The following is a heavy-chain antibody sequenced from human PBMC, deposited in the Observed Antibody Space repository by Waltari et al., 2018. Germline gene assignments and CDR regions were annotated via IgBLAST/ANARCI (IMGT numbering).Heavy chain of an antibody. CDR2: ITEDRSNK. J-gene: IGHJ4*02. CDR1: GFTFSSNG. CDR3: AKAPIAARLYYFDY. Sequence: QVQLVESGGGVVQPGRSRRLSCVVSGFTFSSNGMHRIRQAPGKGPELVAVITEDRSNKYYTGAVKGRFTISSGNAENTLYLEMNSLGAEGAAVYYCAKAPIAARLYYFDYWGQGTLVTVSS. D-gene: IGHD6-6*01. V-gene: IGHV3-30*18.